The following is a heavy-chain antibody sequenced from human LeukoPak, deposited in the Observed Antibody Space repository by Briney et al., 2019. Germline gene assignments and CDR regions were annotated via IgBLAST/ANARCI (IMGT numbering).Heavy chain of an antibody. Sequence: ASVKVSCKASGYSFTANYMHWVRQAPGQGLEWMGWMHPSSGATNYAQKFQARVTMTRDTSTSTVYMELSSLRSEDTAVYYCARFASLYSRSWYYAFDIWGQGTMVTVSS. CDR2: MHPSSGAT. J-gene: IGHJ3*02. CDR1: GYSFTANY. V-gene: IGHV1-2*02. CDR3: ARFASLYSRSWYYAFDI. D-gene: IGHD6-13*01.